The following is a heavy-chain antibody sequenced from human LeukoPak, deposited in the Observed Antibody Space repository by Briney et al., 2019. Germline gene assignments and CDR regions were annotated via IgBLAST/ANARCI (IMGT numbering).Heavy chain of an antibody. V-gene: IGHV3-33*08. J-gene: IGHJ4*02. CDR3: ARSRWELGSDY. CDR2: IWYDGSNK. CDR1: GFTSSSHW. D-gene: IGHD1-26*01. Sequence: GGSLRLSCAASGFTSSSHWMTWVRQAPGKGLEWVAVIWYDGSNKYYADSVKGRFTISRDNSKNTLYLQMNSLRAEDTAVYYCARSRWELGSDYWGQGTLVTVSS.